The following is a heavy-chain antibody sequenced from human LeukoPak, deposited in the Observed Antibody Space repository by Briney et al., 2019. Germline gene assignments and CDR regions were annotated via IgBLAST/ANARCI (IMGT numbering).Heavy chain of an antibody. Sequence: SETLSLTCTVSGGSISSGGYYWSWIRQHPGKGLEWIGYIYYSGSTYYNPSLKSRVTISVDTSKNQFSLKLSSVTAADTAVYYCARERIAAPDYWGQGTLVTVSS. CDR2: IYYSGST. J-gene: IGHJ4*02. CDR1: GGSISSGGYY. D-gene: IGHD6-6*01. CDR3: ARERIAAPDY. V-gene: IGHV4-31*03.